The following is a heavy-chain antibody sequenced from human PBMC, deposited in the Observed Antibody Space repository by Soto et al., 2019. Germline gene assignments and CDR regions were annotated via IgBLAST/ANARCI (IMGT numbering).Heavy chain of an antibody. CDR2: TYYRSKWYN. J-gene: IGHJ5*02. CDR3: AREQQLVRGEVNWFDP. CDR1: GDSVSSNSAA. Sequence: SQTLSLTCAISGDSVSSNSAAWNWIRQSPSRGLEWLGRTYYRSKWYNDYAVSVKSRITINPDTSKNQFSLQLNSVTPEDTAVYYCAREQQLVRGEVNWFDPWGQGTLVTVSS. D-gene: IGHD6-13*01. V-gene: IGHV6-1*01.